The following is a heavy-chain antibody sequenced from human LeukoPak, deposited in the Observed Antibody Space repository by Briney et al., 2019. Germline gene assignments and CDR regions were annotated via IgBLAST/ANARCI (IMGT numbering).Heavy chain of an antibody. D-gene: IGHD2-2*01. CDR1: GFTFSSYS. V-gene: IGHV3-30*03. CDR2: ISCDGSNK. CDR3: ARDLGYCSSTSCYDDAFDI. J-gene: IGHJ3*02. Sequence: GGSLRLSCAASGFTFSSYSMNWVRQAPGKGLEWVAVISCDGSNKYYADSVKGRFTISRDNSKNTLYLQMNSLRAEDTAVYYCARDLGYCSSTSCYDDAFDIWGQGTMVTVSS.